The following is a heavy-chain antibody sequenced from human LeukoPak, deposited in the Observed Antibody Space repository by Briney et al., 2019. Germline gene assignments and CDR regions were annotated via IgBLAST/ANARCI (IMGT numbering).Heavy chain of an antibody. CDR3: AKDRRGSGWYGGFDH. D-gene: IGHD6-19*01. V-gene: IGHV3-74*01. Sequence: PGRSLRLSCAASGFIFSRYWMHWVRQAPGKGLVWVSRINSDGSTTSYADSVKGRFTISRDNARNTLYLQMNSLRAEDTAVYYCAKDRRGSGWYGGFDHWGQGLLVTVSS. CDR2: INSDGSTT. J-gene: IGHJ4*02. CDR1: GFIFSRYW.